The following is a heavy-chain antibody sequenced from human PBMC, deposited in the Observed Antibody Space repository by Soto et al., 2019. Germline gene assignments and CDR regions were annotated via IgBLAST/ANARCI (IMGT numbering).Heavy chain of an antibody. D-gene: IGHD2-15*01. CDR3: ARYPYTSYCSDGSCSYDAFDI. Sequence: QVQMVQSGAEVKKPGASVKVSCRASGYSFTSYDVNWVRQATGQGLEWMGWINPNSGNTAFAEKFQGRVTMTSDTPISTAYMELSGLTSEDTAVYYCARYPYTSYCSDGSCSYDAFDIWGQGTVVTVSS. J-gene: IGHJ3*02. V-gene: IGHV1-8*01. CDR1: GYSFTSYD. CDR2: INPNSGNT.